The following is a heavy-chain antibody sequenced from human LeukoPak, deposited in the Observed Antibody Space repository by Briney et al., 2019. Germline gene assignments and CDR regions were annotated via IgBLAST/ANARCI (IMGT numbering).Heavy chain of an antibody. Sequence: GGSLRLSCAASGFTFSSYAMSWVRQAPGKGLEWVSSISGSGGSTYYADSVKGRFTTSRDNSKNTLYLEMNSLRPDDTAVYYCARGVEPLAANTLAYWGQGTLVTVSS. CDR1: GFTFSSYA. CDR2: ISGSGGST. V-gene: IGHV3-23*01. D-gene: IGHD1-14*01. CDR3: ARGVEPLAANTLAY. J-gene: IGHJ4*02.